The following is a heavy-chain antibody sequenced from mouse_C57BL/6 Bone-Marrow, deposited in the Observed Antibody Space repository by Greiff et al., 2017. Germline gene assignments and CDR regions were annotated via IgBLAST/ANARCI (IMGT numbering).Heavy chain of an antibody. CDR1: GYTFTSYW. CDR3: ARPYYSKSSWFAY. D-gene: IGHD2-5*01. V-gene: IGHV1-5*01. J-gene: IGHJ3*01. CDR2: IYPGNSDT. Sequence: VQLQQSGTVLARPGASVKMSCKTSGYTFTSYWMHWVKQRPGQGLEWIGAIYPGNSDTSYNQKFKGKAKLTAVTSASTAYMELSSLTSEDSAVYFCARPYYSKSSWFAYWGQGTLVTVSA.